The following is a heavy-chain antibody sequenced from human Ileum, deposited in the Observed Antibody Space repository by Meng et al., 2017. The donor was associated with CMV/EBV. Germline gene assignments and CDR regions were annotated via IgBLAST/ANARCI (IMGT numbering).Heavy chain of an antibody. V-gene: IGHV3-48*04. Sequence: GESLKVSCAASGFSFSSYSMNRVRQAPGKGLEWVSSITSTTGTIYYADSVKGRFTIFRDNAKNSLHLQMNCLGADDTAVYYCARDLQLGYWGQGTLVTVSS. CDR2: ITSTTGTI. CDR3: ARDLQLGY. D-gene: IGHD5-18*01. CDR1: GFSFSSYS. J-gene: IGHJ4*02.